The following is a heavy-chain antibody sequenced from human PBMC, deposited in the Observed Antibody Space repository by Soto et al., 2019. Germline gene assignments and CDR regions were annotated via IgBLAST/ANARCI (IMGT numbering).Heavy chain of an antibody. Sequence: EVQLVESGGGLIQPGGSLRLSCAASGFTVSSNYMSWVRQAPGKGLEWVSVIYSGGSTYYADSVKGRFTISRDNSKNTLYLQMNSLRAEDTAVYYCARDKYSSSSVRYYYYYYGMDVWGQGTTVTVSS. CDR3: ARDKYSSSSVRYYYYYYGMDV. D-gene: IGHD6-6*01. V-gene: IGHV3-53*01. CDR2: IYSGGST. CDR1: GFTVSSNY. J-gene: IGHJ6*02.